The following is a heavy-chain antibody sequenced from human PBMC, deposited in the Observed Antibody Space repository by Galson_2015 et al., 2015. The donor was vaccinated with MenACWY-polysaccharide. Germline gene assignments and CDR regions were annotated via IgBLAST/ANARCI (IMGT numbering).Heavy chain of an antibody. V-gene: IGHV3-33*08. CDR1: GFTFSSYA. J-gene: IGHJ4*02. D-gene: IGHD3-22*01. CDR2: IWYDGSKK. Sequence: SLRLSCAASGFTFSSYAMSWVRQAPGKGLEWAAVIWYDGSKKYYADSVKGRFTISRDNSKNTLYLQMNSLRGEDTAVYYCARPQDTSGSYPDYWGQGTLVTVSS. CDR3: ARPQDTSGSYPDY.